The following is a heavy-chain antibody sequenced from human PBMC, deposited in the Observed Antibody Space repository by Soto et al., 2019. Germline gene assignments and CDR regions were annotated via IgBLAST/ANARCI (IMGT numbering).Heavy chain of an antibody. V-gene: IGHV1-69*02. D-gene: IGHD4-17*01. J-gene: IGHJ3*02. CDR1: GGTFSSYT. Sequence: GASVKVSCKASGGTFSSYTISWVRQAPGQGLEWMGRIIPILGIANYAQKFQGRVTITADKSTSTAYMELSSLRSEDTAVYYCARGGGYGDPDAFDIWGQGTMVTVSS. CDR2: IIPILGIA. CDR3: ARGGGYGDPDAFDI.